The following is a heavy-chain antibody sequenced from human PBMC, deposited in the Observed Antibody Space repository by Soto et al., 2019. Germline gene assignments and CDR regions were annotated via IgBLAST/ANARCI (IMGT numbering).Heavy chain of an antibody. Sequence: SVKVSCKASGGTFSSYAISWVRQAPGQGLEWMGGIIPIFGTANYAQKFQGRVTITADESTSTAYMELSSLRSEDTAVYYCARGNRHGWYPLGNWFDPWGQGTLVTVSS. CDR3: ARGNRHGWYPLGNWFDP. CDR1: GGTFSSYA. J-gene: IGHJ5*02. V-gene: IGHV1-69*13. CDR2: IIPIFGTA. D-gene: IGHD6-19*01.